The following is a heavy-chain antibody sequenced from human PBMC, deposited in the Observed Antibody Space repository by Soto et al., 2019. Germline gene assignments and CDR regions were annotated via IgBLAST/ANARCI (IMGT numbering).Heavy chain of an antibody. J-gene: IGHJ3*02. D-gene: IGHD3-3*01. Sequence: ASVKVSCKASGYTFTSYGISWVRQAPGQGLEWMGWISAYNGNTNYAQKLQGRVTMTTDTSTSTAYMELRSLRSDDTAVYYCAGGPTWDTIFGVVIISPDDAFDIWGQGTMVTVSS. CDR3: AGGPTWDTIFGVVIISPDDAFDI. CDR1: GYTFTSYG. V-gene: IGHV1-18*04. CDR2: ISAYNGNT.